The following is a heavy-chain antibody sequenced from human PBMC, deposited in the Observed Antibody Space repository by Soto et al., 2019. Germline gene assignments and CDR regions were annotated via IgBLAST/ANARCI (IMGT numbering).Heavy chain of an antibody. CDR2: IKSKTDGGTT. V-gene: IGHV3-15*07. CDR3: TTEGNIVVVPAADDFDY. CDR1: GFTFSNAW. D-gene: IGHD2-2*01. J-gene: IGHJ4*02. Sequence: EVQLVESGGGLVKPGGSLRLSCAASGFTFSNAWMNWVRQAPGKGLEWVGRIKSKTDGGTTDYAAPVKGRFTISRDDSNNTLYLQMNSLKTEDTAVYYCTTEGNIVVVPAADDFDYWGQGTLVTVSS.